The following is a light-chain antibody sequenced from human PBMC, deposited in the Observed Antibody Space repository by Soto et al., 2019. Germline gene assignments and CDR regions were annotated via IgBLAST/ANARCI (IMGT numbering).Light chain of an antibody. V-gene: IGKV1-33*01. J-gene: IGKJ4*01. CDR1: QDIYNY. CDR2: GAS. CDR3: QQYETLPPT. Sequence: DIQMTQSPSSLSASVGDRVTITCQASQDIYNYLNWYQQKPGKAPKLLIYGASNLQTGVPSRYTGSGSETDFTFTIRSLQSEDIATYYCQQYETLPPTFGGGNKVEIK.